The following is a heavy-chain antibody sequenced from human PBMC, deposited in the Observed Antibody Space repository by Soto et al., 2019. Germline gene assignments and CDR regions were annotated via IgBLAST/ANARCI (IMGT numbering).Heavy chain of an antibody. V-gene: IGHV4-30-4*01. CDR1: GGSISSGDYY. D-gene: IGHD5-18*01. J-gene: IGHJ4*02. Sequence: SETLSLTCTVSGGSISSGDYYWSWIRQPPGKGLEWIGYIYYSGSTYYNPSLKSRVTISVDTSKNQFSLKLSSVTAADTAVYYCAGGEDTAMVDYWGQGTLVTVSS. CDR3: AGGEDTAMVDY. CDR2: IYYSGST.